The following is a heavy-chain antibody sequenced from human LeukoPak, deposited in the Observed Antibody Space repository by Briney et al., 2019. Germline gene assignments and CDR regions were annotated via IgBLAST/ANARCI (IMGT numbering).Heavy chain of an antibody. V-gene: IGHV3-11*04. J-gene: IGHJ6*03. CDR2: ISSSGSTI. CDR3: ARFLATWDRYYMDV. CDR1: GFTFSDYY. Sequence: RPGGSLRLSCAASGFTFSDYYMSWIRQAPGKGLEWVSYISSSGSTIYYADSVKGRFTISRDNAKNSLYLQMNSLRAEDTAVYYCARFLATWDRYYMDVWGKGTTVSVSS. D-gene: IGHD1-26*01.